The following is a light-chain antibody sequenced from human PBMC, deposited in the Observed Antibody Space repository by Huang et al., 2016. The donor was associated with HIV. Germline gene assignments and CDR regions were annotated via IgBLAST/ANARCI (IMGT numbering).Light chain of an antibody. Sequence: EIVLTKSPATLSLSPGERATLSCRASQSVSSYLAWYQQKPGQAPRLLIYDASNRATGSPARFSGSVSGTDFTLTISSVESEDFAVYYCQQRSNWPRFTFGPGTKVDIK. J-gene: IGKJ3*01. CDR2: DAS. V-gene: IGKV3-11*01. CDR3: QQRSNWPRFT. CDR1: QSVSSY.